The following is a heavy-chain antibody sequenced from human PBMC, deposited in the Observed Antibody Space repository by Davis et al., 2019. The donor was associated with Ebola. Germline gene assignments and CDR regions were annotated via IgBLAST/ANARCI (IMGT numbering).Heavy chain of an antibody. CDR3: VKGITLVRGVIARPFDY. D-gene: IGHD3-10*01. V-gene: IGHV1-8*01. Sequence: ASVKVSCKASGYTFTSYDINWVRQATGQGLEWMGWMNPNSGNTGYAQKFQGRVTMTRNTSISTAYMELSSLRAEDAAVYSCVKGITLVRGVIARPFDYWGQGTLVTVSA. CDR2: MNPNSGNT. CDR1: GYTFTSYD. J-gene: IGHJ4*02.